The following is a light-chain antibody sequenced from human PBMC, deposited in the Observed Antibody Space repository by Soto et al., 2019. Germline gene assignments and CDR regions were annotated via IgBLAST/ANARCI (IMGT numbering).Light chain of an antibody. Sequence: QSVLTQPASVSGSPGQSITISCTGTSSDVGGYNYVSWYQQHPGKAPKLMIYDVSNRPSGVSNRVSGSKSGNTASLTISGLQAEDEADYYCSSYTSSSTLLFGGGTQLTVL. CDR2: DVS. V-gene: IGLV2-14*01. CDR1: SSDVGGYNY. J-gene: IGLJ2*01. CDR3: SSYTSSSTLL.